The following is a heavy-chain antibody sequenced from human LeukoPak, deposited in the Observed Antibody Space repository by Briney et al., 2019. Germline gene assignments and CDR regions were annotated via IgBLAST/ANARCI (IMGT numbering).Heavy chain of an antibody. J-gene: IGHJ6*03. Sequence: ASVKVSCKASGGTFSSYAISWVRQAPGQGLEWMGGIIPIFGTANYAQKFQGRVTITADESTSTAYMELGSLRSEDTAVYYCARGDVVALSYYHYMDVWGKGTTVTVSS. CDR3: ARGDVVALSYYHYMDV. CDR1: GGTFSSYA. CDR2: IIPIFGTA. D-gene: IGHD2-21*01. V-gene: IGHV1-69*01.